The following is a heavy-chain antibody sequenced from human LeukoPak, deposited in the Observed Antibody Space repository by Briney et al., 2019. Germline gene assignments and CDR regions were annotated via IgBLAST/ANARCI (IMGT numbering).Heavy chain of an antibody. D-gene: IGHD3-10*01. V-gene: IGHV1-69*06. CDR2: IIPIFGTA. CDR3: ASGPDYYDSGSYLPS. CDR1: GGTFSSYA. Sequence: GASVKVSCKASGGTFSSYAISWVRQAPGQGLEWMGGIIPIFGTANYAQKFQGRVTITGDTSASTAYMEVSSLRSEDTAVYYCASGPDYYDSGSYLPSWGQGTLVTVSS. J-gene: IGHJ5*02.